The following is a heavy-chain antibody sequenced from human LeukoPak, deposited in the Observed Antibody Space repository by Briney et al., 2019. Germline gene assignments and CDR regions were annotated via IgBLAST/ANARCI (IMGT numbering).Heavy chain of an antibody. Sequence: GGSLRLSCAASGFTFSSYAMSWVRQAPGEGLEWVSAISGSGGSTYYADSVKGRFTISRDNSKNTLYLQMNSLRAEDTAVYYCAKLSGYDYYFDYWGQGTLVTVSS. CDR3: AKLSGYDYYFDY. CDR2: ISGSGGST. J-gene: IGHJ4*02. D-gene: IGHD5-12*01. CDR1: GFTFSSYA. V-gene: IGHV3-23*01.